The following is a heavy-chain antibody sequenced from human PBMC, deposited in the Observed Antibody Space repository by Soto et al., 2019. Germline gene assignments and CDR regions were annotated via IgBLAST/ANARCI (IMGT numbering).Heavy chain of an antibody. Sequence: GGSLRLSCAASGFTFSSYAMHWVRQAPGKGLEWVAVISYDGSNEYYADSVKGRFTISRDNSKNTLYLQMNSLRAEDTAVYYCARDSNWGFDYWGQGTLVTVSS. CDR3: ARDSNWGFDY. CDR1: GFTFSSYA. J-gene: IGHJ4*02. CDR2: ISYDGSNE. D-gene: IGHD7-27*01. V-gene: IGHV3-30*04.